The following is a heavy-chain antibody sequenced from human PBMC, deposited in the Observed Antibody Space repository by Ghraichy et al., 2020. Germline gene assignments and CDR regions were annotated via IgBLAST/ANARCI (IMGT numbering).Heavy chain of an antibody. CDR2: TSSDGRNK. CDR3: AKNPVAGKWYFDL. D-gene: IGHD6-19*01. V-gene: IGHV3-30*18. Sequence: SLNISCAASGFTFSAYGMHWVRQAPGKGLEWVAATSSDGRNKYYADSVKGRLTVSRDNSENTLFLQMNSLRTEDTAVYYCAKNPVAGKWYFDLWGRGTLVTVSS. J-gene: IGHJ2*01. CDR1: GFTFSAYG.